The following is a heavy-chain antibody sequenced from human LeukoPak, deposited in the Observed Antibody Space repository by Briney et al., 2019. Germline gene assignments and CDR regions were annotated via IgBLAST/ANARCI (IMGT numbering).Heavy chain of an antibody. CDR3: ARDNGQPMVRGDYFDY. D-gene: IGHD3-10*01. CDR1: GGSFTTYY. CDR2: IYTSGST. Sequence: SETLSLTCTVSGGSFTTYYWSWIRQPAGKGLEWIGRIYTSGSTNYNPSLKSRVTISVDTSKNQFSLKLSSVTAADTAVYYCARDNGQPMVRGDYFDYWGQGTLVTVSS. J-gene: IGHJ4*02. V-gene: IGHV4-4*07.